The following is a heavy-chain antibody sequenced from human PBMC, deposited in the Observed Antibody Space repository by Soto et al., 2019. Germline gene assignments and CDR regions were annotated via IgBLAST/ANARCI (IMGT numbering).Heavy chain of an antibody. D-gene: IGHD3-9*01. J-gene: IGHJ3*01. Sequence: QIQLVQSGGDVKTPGASVKVSCTTSRYTFTSHGIAWVRQAPGQGLEWMGWISTINGKTDYAQKFQGRVTMTADTITSTVHMELRSLRSDDTAVYYCARLLTEGATFREDAFDLCGPGTKVTVSS. CDR3: ARLLTEGATFREDAFDL. CDR1: RYTFTSHG. CDR2: ISTINGKT. V-gene: IGHV1-18*01.